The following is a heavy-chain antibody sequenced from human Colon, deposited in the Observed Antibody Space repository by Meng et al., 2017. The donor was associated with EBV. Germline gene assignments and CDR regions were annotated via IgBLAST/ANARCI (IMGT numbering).Heavy chain of an antibody. J-gene: IGHJ4*02. CDR2: INHVGST. CDR3: ARVPTTGYKDH. D-gene: IGHD3-9*01. V-gene: IGHV4-34*01. CDR1: GGSFSDSY. Sequence: VQLQQWGAGILKPSETLSLTSTVYGGSFSDSYWTWIRQPPGKGLEWIGEINHVGSTTYNPSLKSRVTISVDTSKNQFSLRLTSVTAADSAVYYCARVPTTGYKDHWGQGTLVTVSS.